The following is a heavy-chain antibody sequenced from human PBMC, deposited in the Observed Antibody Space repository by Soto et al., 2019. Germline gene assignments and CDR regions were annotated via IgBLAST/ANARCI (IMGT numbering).Heavy chain of an antibody. J-gene: IGHJ4*02. V-gene: IGHV4-4*07. CDR2: IHSSGTT. CDR3: ARDRIIGTSYSDY. CDR1: SGSINSFY. D-gene: IGHD1-7*01. Sequence: KPSETLSLTXTVSSGSINSFYWAWMRQPAGKGLEWIGRIHSSGTTNYNPSLSSRVTMSVDPSKNQFSLRLTSVTAADTAVYYCARDRIIGTSYSDYWGQGILVTVSS.